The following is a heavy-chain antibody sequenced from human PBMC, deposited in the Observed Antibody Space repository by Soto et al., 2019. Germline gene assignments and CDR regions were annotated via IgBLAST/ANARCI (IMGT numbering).Heavy chain of an antibody. CDR3: AKGGFAVTGPGTNAFGI. CDR1: GFTFTSYG. V-gene: IGHV3-23*01. J-gene: IGHJ3*02. D-gene: IGHD6-19*01. Sequence: PEGSLRLSCADSGFTFTSYGMSWVRQAPGKGLEWVSAIGGSGGTTYYADSVKGRFTISRDTSKNTLYLQMNSLRGEDTAVYYCAKGGFAVTGPGTNAFGIWGQGTMDTVSS. CDR2: IGGSGGTT.